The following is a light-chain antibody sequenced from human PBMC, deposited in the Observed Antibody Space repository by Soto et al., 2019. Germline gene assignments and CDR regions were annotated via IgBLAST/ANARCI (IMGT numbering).Light chain of an antibody. V-gene: IGKV3-15*01. CDR3: QQFNIWPYMLS. Sequence: EIVVTQSPATLSVSPGEGVTLSCRASQCVGSNLAGYQQRPGQAPRLLIYDASTRATGIRDRYSGSGSGTEFTLTISSLQSEDYAVAYCQQFNIWPYMLSFGGGTKLEMK. CDR2: DAS. CDR1: QCVGSN. J-gene: IGKJ4*01.